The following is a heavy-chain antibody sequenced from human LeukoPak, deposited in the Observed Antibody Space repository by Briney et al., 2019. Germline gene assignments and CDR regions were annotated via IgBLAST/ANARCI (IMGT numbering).Heavy chain of an antibody. Sequence: ASVKVSYKASGYTFTSYATHWVRQAPGQRLEWMGWINAGNGNTKYSQKFQGRVTITRDTSASTAYMELSSLRSEDTAVYYCARVASSSWYFYWGQGTLVTVSS. CDR2: INAGNGNT. D-gene: IGHD6-13*01. CDR1: GYTFTSYA. CDR3: ARVASSSWYFY. J-gene: IGHJ4*02. V-gene: IGHV1-3*01.